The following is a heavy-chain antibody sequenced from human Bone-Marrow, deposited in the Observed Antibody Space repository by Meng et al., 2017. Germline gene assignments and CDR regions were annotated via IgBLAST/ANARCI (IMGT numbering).Heavy chain of an antibody. Sequence: GESLKISCAASGFTFSSYGMHWVRQAPGKGLEWVAVIWHDESNKYHADSVKGRFTISRDNSKNTLNLQMNSLRAEDTAVYYCAKDLRTDYNHYYYGMDVWGQGTTVTVSS. CDR2: IWHDESNK. CDR1: GFTFSSYG. J-gene: IGHJ6*02. V-gene: IGHV3-33*06. D-gene: IGHD4-11*01. CDR3: AKDLRTDYNHYYYGMDV.